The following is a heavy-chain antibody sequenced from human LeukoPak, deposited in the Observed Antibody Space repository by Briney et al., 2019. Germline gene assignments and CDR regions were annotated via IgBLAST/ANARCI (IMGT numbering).Heavy chain of an antibody. V-gene: IGHV3-33*08. D-gene: IGHD3-22*01. CDR2: IWYDGSNK. CDR3: AGGSSGYFPVDY. J-gene: IGHJ4*02. Sequence: GGSLRLSCAASGXAFSSYWMHWVRQAPGKGLEWVAVIWYDGSNKYYADSVKGRFTISRENSKNTLYLQMNSLRAEDTAVYYCAGGSSGYFPVDYWGQGTLVTVSS. CDR1: GXAFSSYW.